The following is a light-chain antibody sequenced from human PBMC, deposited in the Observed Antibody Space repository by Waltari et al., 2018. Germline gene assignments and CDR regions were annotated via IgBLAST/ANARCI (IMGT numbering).Light chain of an antibody. CDR3: DSKSSSSPHV. J-gene: IGLJ1*01. CDR2: DVS. CDR1: RSDIVTYNY. V-gene: IGLV2-14*03. Sequence: QSALTPPAPVSRSPGQSITVSCTGSRSDIVTYNYVTWYQQHPGKAPKLMIYDVSSRPSGVSNRVSGSKSGNTASLTISGLQAEDEADYYCDSKSSSSPHVFGTGTKVTVL.